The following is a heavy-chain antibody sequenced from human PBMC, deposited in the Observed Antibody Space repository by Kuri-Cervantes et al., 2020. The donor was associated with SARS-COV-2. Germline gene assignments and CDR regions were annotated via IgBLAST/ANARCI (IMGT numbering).Heavy chain of an antibody. J-gene: IGHJ4*02. CDR3: VKDSRAYYFDY. CDR1: GFTFSSFP. CDR2: ISGSGANT. D-gene: IGHD2/OR15-2a*01. Sequence: ESLKISCAATGFTFSSFPMSWVRQAPGKGLEWVSGISGSGANTYYADSVKGWFTISRDNSKDTLYLQMNSLRAEDTAVYYCVKDSRAYYFDYWGQGTLVTVSS. V-gene: IGHV3-23*01.